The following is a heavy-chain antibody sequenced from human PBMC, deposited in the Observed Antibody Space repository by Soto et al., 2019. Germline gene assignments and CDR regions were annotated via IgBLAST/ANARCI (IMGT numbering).Heavy chain of an antibody. CDR1: GFTFSSYA. CDR3: AKEAYDFWSGYPISPGDPDY. Sequence: GGSLRLSCAASGFTFSSYAMSWVRQAPGKGLEWVSAISGSGGSTYYADSVKGRFTISRDNSKNTLYLQMNSLRAEDTAVYYCAKEAYDFWSGYPISPGDPDYWGQGTPVTVFS. CDR2: ISGSGGST. J-gene: IGHJ4*02. D-gene: IGHD3-3*01. V-gene: IGHV3-23*01.